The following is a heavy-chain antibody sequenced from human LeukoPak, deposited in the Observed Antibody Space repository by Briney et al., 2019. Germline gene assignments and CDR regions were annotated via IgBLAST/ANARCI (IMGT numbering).Heavy chain of an antibody. CDR1: GGSISSSSYC. D-gene: IGHD2-15*01. CDR3: ARQFRMRVFDY. CDR2: IYYSGST. Sequence: PSETLSLTCTVSGGSISSSSYCWGWIRQHPGKGLEWIGSIYYSGSTYYNPSLKSRVTISVDTSMNQLSLKLSEVTAANTALLYRARQFRMRVFDYWGQGTLITVSS. J-gene: IGHJ4*02. V-gene: IGHV4-39*01.